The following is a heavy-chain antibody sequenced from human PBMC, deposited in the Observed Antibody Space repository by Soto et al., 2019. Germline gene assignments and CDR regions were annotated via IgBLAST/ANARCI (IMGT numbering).Heavy chain of an antibody. CDR3: ATLYSGSYLPV. V-gene: IGHV1-46*01. CDR1: GYTFTSYY. J-gene: IGHJ4*02. Sequence: ASVKVSCKASGYTFTSYYMHWVRQAPGQRLEWMGGINAGGGSTSYSQKFQGRVTITRDTSASTAYMELSSLRSEDTAVYYCATLYSGSYLPVWGQGTLVTVPQ. CDR2: INAGGGST. D-gene: IGHD1-26*01.